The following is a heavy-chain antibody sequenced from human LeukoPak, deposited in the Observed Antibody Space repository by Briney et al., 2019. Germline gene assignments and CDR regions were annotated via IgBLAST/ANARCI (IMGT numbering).Heavy chain of an antibody. CDR3: TGGTTTLSDY. D-gene: IGHD4-11*01. J-gene: IGHJ4*02. Sequence: GGSLTLSCATSGFPFNASAIHWVRQAPGKGLEWDGRIKGKPTNYATAYAASVTGRFIVSRDDSKNMAYLQMNSLKIDDTAIYYCTGGTTTLSDYWGQGTLVTVSS. V-gene: IGHV3-73*01. CDR2: IKGKPTNYAT. CDR1: GFPFNASA.